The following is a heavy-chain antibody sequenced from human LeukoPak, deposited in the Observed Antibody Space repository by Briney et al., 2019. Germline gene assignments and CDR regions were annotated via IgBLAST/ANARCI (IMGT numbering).Heavy chain of an antibody. CDR3: ARDKGDYVYLFDY. D-gene: IGHD3-10*02. CDR1: GLTFSSYS. J-gene: IGHJ4*02. CDR2: ISSSSSYI. Sequence: PGGSLRLSCAASGLTFSSYSMNRVRQAPGKGLEWVSSISSSSSYIYYADSVKGRFTISRDNAKNSLYLQMNSLRAEDTAVYYCARDKGDYVYLFDYWGQGTLVTVSS. V-gene: IGHV3-21*01.